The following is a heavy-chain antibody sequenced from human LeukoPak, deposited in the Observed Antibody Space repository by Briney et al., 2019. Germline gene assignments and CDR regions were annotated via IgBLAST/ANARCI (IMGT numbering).Heavy chain of an antibody. D-gene: IGHD2-15*01. J-gene: IGHJ6*03. CDR1: GFTGSSNY. CDR3: ARVRIRMDGVVVGFYMDV. CDR2: FYSGGST. V-gene: IGHV3-53*01. Sequence: GGSLRLSCAASGFTGSSNYMSWVRQAPGKGLEWVSGFYSGGSTSYADSVKGRFTISRDNSKNTLYLQMKSLRAEDTAVYYCARVRIRMDGVVVGFYMDVWGKGTTVTVSS.